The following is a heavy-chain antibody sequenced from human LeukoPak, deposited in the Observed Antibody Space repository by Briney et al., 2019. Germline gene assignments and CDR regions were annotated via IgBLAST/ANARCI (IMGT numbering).Heavy chain of an antibody. CDR3: ARLGIMITFGGVIGTHFDY. V-gene: IGHV4-59*01. D-gene: IGHD3-16*02. J-gene: IGHJ4*02. CDR2: IYYSGNT. Sequence: PSETLSLTCTVSGGSISTYYWSWIRQPPGKGLEWIGYIYYSGNTIYNSSLKSRVTISVDKSKNQFSLKLSSVTAADTAVYYCARLGIMITFGGVIGTHFDYWGQGTLVTVSS. CDR1: GGSISTYY.